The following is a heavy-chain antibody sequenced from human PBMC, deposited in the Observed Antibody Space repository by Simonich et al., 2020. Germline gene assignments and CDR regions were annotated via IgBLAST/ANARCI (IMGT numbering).Heavy chain of an antibody. CDR3: ARGGLADRRIVYYYYMDV. Sequence: QVQLVQSGAEVKKPGSSVKVSCKASGGTFRSYAISWVRQAPGQGLGWMGGTIPILGKANYAQKFQGRVTITADKSTSTAYMERSSLRSEDTAVYYCARGGLADRRIVYYYYMDVWGKGTTVTVSS. CDR2: TIPILGKA. V-gene: IGHV1-69*06. J-gene: IGHJ6*03. CDR1: GGTFRSYA. D-gene: IGHD2-15*01.